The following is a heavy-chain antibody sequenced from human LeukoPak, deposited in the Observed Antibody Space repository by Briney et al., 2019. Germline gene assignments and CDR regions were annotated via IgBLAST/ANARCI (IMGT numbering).Heavy chain of an antibody. J-gene: IGHJ4*02. V-gene: IGHV3-74*01. D-gene: IGHD2-15*01. Sequence: GGSLRLSCAASGLSFSTTWMHWVRQAPGKGLEWVALIYSDSSRTTYADSVKGRFTISRDNAKNTVYLQMSSLRVEDTAVYFCAKDAGYASEFWGPGILVPVSS. CDR1: GLSFSTTW. CDR3: AKDAGYASEF. CDR2: IYSDSSRT.